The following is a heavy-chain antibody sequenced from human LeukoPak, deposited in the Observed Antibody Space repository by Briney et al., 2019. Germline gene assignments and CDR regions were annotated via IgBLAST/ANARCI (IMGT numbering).Heavy chain of an antibody. CDR3: AGGGGIAAAGTFDY. V-gene: IGHV4-59*01. D-gene: IGHD6-13*01. CDR1: GGSISSYY. Sequence: PSETLSLTCTVSGGSISSYYWSWIRQPPGKGLEWIGYIYYSGSTNYNPSLKSRVTISVDTSKNQFSLKLSSVTAADTGVYYCAGGGGIAAAGTFDYWGQGTLVTVSS. J-gene: IGHJ4*02. CDR2: IYYSGST.